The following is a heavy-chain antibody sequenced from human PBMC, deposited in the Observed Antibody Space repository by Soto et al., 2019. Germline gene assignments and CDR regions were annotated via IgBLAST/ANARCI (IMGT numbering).Heavy chain of an antibody. CDR3: ERDHYDILTGYSY. CDR1: GFTVSSNY. J-gene: IGHJ4*02. V-gene: IGHV3-66*01. Sequence: PGGSLRLSCAASGFTVSSNYMSWVRQAPWKGLEWVSAIYSGGSTYYADSVKGRFTISRDNSKNTLYLQMNSLRAEDTAVYYCERDHYDILTGYSYWGQGTLVTVSS. D-gene: IGHD3-9*01. CDR2: IYSGGST.